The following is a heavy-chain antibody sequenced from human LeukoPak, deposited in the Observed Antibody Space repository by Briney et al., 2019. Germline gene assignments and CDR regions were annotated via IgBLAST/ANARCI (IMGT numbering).Heavy chain of an antibody. J-gene: IGHJ4*02. CDR2: IQSKAYVRAT. CDR1: GFTFGDYA. CDR3: TRAPHPRCSSSGCYLDY. V-gene: IGHV3-49*03. Sequence: GGSLRHSCSTSGFTFGDYAMSWIRQAPGKGLEWVGFIQSKAYVRATKYAASVNGRFSISRDDSQSIANLQMNDLKTEDTAVYYCTRAPHPRCSSSGCYLDYWGQGTLVTVSS. D-gene: IGHD2-2*01.